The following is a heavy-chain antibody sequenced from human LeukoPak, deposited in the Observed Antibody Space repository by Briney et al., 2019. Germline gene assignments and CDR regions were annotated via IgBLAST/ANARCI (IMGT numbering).Heavy chain of an antibody. Sequence: GGSLRLSCAASGFTFSSYSMSWVRQAPGKGLGWVSAISGSGGSTYYADSVKGRFTISRDNSKNTLYLQMNSLRAEDTAVYYCAKGMNRAAAGYFDYWGQGTLVTVSS. V-gene: IGHV3-23*01. CDR1: GFTFSSYS. CDR3: AKGMNRAAAGYFDY. D-gene: IGHD6-13*01. CDR2: ISGSGGST. J-gene: IGHJ4*02.